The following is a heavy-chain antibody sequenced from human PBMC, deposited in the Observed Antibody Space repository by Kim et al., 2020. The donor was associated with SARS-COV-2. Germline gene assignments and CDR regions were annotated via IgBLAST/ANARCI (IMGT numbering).Heavy chain of an antibody. CDR3: ARLKGMGSSGWYDPGDYYYYGMDV. Sequence: GESLKISCKGSGYSFTSYWISWVRQMPGKGLEWMGRIDPSDSYTNYSPSFQGHVTISADKSISTAYLQWSSLKASDTAMYYCARLKGMGSSGWYDPGDYYYYGMDVWGQGTTVTVSS. J-gene: IGHJ6*02. CDR1: GYSFTSYW. V-gene: IGHV5-10-1*01. CDR2: IDPSDSYT. D-gene: IGHD6-19*01.